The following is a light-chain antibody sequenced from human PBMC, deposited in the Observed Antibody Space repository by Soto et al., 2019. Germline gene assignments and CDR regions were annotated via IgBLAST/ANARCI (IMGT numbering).Light chain of an antibody. V-gene: IGLV2-8*01. CDR2: DVI. J-gene: IGLJ2*01. CDR3: SSYGGSNNFVV. Sequence: QSALTQPPSASGSPGQSVTISCTGTSSDVGGYNYVSWYQHHPGKAPKLMLYDVIKRPSGVPDRFSGSKSGNTASLTVSGLQAEDEADYYCSSYGGSNNFVVFGGGTKLIVL. CDR1: SSDVGGYNY.